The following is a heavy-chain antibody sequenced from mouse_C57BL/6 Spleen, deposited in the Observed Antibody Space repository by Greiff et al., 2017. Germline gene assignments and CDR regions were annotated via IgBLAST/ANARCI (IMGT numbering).Heavy chain of an antibody. J-gene: IGHJ4*01. CDR2: IYPGSGST. CDR3: AREDYSNLYYAMDY. CDR1: GYTFTSYW. V-gene: IGHV1-55*01. Sequence: QVQLQQPGAELVKPGASVKMSCKASGYTFTSYWITWVKQRPGQGLEWIGDIYPGSGSTNYNEKFKSKATLTVDTSSSTAYMQLSSLTSEDSAVYYCAREDYSNLYYAMDYWGQGTSVTVSS. D-gene: IGHD2-5*01.